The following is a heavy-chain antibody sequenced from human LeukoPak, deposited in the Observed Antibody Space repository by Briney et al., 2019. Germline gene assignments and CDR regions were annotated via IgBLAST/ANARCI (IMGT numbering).Heavy chain of an antibody. V-gene: IGHV4-4*07. CDR1: GGSISSYY. CDR2: IYTSGST. J-gene: IGHJ5*02. D-gene: IGHD6-6*01. CDR3: ARDRIAARRGVDWFDP. Sequence: SETLSLTCTVSGGSISSYYWSWIRQPAGKGLEWIGRIYTSGSTNYDPSLKSRVTMSVDTSKNQFSLKLSSVTAADTAVYYCARDRIAARRGVDWFDPWGQGTLVTVSS.